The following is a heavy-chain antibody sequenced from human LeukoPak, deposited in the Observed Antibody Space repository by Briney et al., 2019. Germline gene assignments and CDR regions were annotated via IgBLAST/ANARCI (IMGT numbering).Heavy chain of an antibody. CDR2: IIPIFGTA. J-gene: IGHJ4*02. CDR3: ARNLVAGLDY. D-gene: IGHD6-19*01. CDR1: GGTFSSYA. Sequence: AASVKVSCKASGGTFSSYAISWVRQAPGQGLEWMGGIIPIFGTANYAQKFQGRVTITADKSTSTAYMELSSLRSEDTAVYYCARNLVAGLDYWGQGTLVTVSS. V-gene: IGHV1-69*06.